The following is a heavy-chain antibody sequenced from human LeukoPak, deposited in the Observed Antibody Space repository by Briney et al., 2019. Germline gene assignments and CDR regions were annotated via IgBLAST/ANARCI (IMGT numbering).Heavy chain of an antibody. CDR2: INHSGST. V-gene: IGHV4-34*01. J-gene: IGHJ5*02. Sequence: PSETLSLTCAVYGGSFSGYYWSWIRQPPGKGLEWIGEINHSGSTNYNPSPKSRVTISVDTSKNQFSLKLSSVTAADTAVYYCARGEGIAVAGDWFDPWGQGTLVTVSS. D-gene: IGHD6-19*01. CDR1: GGSFSGYY. CDR3: ARGEGIAVAGDWFDP.